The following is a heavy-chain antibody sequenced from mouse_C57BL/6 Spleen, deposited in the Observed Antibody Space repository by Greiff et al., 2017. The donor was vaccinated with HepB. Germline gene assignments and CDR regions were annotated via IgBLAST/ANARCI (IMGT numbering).Heavy chain of an antibody. V-gene: IGHV2-2*01. CDR1: GFSLTSYG. CDR3: ARKGITTLYDYAMDY. Sequence: VKLQESGPGLVQPSQSLSITCTVSGFSLTSYGVHWVRQSPGKGLEWLGVIWSGGSTDYNAAFISRLSISKDNSKSQVFFNMNRLQADDTAIYYCARKGITTLYDYAMDYWGQGTSVTFSS. J-gene: IGHJ4*01. D-gene: IGHD1-1*01. CDR2: IWSGGST.